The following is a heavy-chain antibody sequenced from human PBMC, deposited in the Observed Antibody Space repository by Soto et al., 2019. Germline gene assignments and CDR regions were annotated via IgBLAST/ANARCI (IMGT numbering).Heavy chain of an antibody. CDR3: AKDQRGYCSGSTCNFFDY. CDR2: ISGGGST. J-gene: IGHJ4*02. CDR1: GFTFSSYA. V-gene: IGHV3-23*01. D-gene: IGHD2-15*01. Sequence: GGSLRLSCAASGFTFSSYAMTWVRQTPGKGLEWVSAISGGGSTYYADSVKGRFTISRDNSKNTLYLQMNSLRAEDTAVYYCAKDQRGYCSGSTCNFFDYWARGPLVTVSS.